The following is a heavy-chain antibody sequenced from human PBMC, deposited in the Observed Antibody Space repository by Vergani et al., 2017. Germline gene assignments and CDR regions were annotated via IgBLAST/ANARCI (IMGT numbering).Heavy chain of an antibody. J-gene: IGHJ3*01. CDR3: ARDNKQLRPRAFDL. D-gene: IGHD4-23*01. CDR2: VYPSGTT. CDR1: GVSMQSGSFY. V-gene: IGHV4-61*02. Sequence: QVQLHESGPGLVKPSETLSLICSVSGVSMQSGSFYWTWIRQTAERRLEWMGRVYPSGTTNYNPSLNGRVSMSVDTSKNQFSLTLTSVTAADTAVYYCARDNKQLRPRAFDLWGQGTMVTVSS.